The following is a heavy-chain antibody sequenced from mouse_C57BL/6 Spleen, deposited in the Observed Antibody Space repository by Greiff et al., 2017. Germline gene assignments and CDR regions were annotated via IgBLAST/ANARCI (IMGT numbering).Heavy chain of an antibody. CDR2: INPNNGGT. V-gene: IGHV1-18*01. CDR3: ARSISIYYYGSSYWYFDV. CDR1: GYTFTDYN. Sequence: VQLQQSGPELVKPGASVKIPCKASGYTFTDYNLDWVKQSHGKSLEWIGDINPNNGGTIYNQKFKGKATLTVDKSSSTAYMELRSLTSEDTAVYYCARSISIYYYGSSYWYFDVWGTGTTVTVSS. J-gene: IGHJ1*03. D-gene: IGHD1-1*01.